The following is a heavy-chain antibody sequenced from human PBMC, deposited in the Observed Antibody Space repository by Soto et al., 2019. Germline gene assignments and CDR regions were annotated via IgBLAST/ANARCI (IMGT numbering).Heavy chain of an antibody. V-gene: IGHV4-34*01. D-gene: IGHD6-13*01. CDR2: ISHSGST. CDR3: ARRQRVRTAYSSSWYLFDY. CDR1: GGSFSGYY. Sequence: QVQLQQWGAGLLKPSETLSLTCAVYGGSFSGYYWSWIRQPPVKGLEWIGEISHSGSTNYNPSLKSPVTISVDTSKNQFSLKLSSVTAADTAVYYCARRQRVRTAYSSSWYLFDYWGQGTLVTVSS. J-gene: IGHJ4*02.